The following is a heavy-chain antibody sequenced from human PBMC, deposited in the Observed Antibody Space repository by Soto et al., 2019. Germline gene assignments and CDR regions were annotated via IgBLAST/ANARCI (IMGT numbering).Heavy chain of an antibody. CDR2: ISSSSTI. D-gene: IGHD2-21*01. CDR1: GFTFSSYS. Sequence: PGGSLRLSCAASGFTFSSYSMNWVRQAPGKGLEWVSYISSSSTIYYADSVKGRFTISRDNAKNSLYLQMNSLRAEDTAVYYCASLAYCGGDCYHGNAFDIWGQGTMVTVSS. J-gene: IGHJ3*02. CDR3: ASLAYCGGDCYHGNAFDI. V-gene: IGHV3-48*01.